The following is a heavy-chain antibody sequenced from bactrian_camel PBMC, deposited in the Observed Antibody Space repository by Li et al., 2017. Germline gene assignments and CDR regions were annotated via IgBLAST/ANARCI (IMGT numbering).Heavy chain of an antibody. V-gene: IGHV3S54*01. Sequence: VQLVESGAGSVEAGGSVRLSCTASGYTDSVNVMGWWRQAAGKEREGVACISTGGGDTMYADAVKGRFTISKDNHKSVLYLQMNDLKSEDTAMYYCAADRICRGMGWVPVGNYRGQGTQVTVSS. D-gene: IGHD5*01. CDR2: ISTGGGDT. CDR1: GYTDSVNV. J-gene: IGHJ4*01. CDR3: AADRICRGMGWVPVGNY.